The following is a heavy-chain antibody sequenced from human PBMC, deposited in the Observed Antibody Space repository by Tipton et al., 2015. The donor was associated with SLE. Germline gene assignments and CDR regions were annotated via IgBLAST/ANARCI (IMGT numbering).Heavy chain of an antibody. V-gene: IGHV4-39*07. CDR1: GGSITISYY. CDR2: GHLGGST. J-gene: IGHJ4*02. CDR3: AKSSAVAGRGGDS. D-gene: IGHD6-19*01. Sequence: TLSLTCTVSGGSITISYYWGWIRQPPGKGLEWIGSGHLGGSTYYNPSLKSRVTISVDTSKNRFSLKLSSVTAADTAVYYCAKSSAVAGRGGDSWGQGTLVTVSS.